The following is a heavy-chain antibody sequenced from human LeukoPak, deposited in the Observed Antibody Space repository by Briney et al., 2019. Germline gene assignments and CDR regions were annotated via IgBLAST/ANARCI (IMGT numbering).Heavy chain of an antibody. CDR2: ISYDGSNK. CDR1: GFTFSSYG. D-gene: IGHD5-12*01. CDR3: AKDQAFGGYLE. V-gene: IGHV3-30*18. Sequence: GRSLRLSCAASGFTFSSYGMHWVRQAPGKGLEWVAVISYDGSNKYYADSVKGRFTISRDNSKNTLYLQMNSLRAEDTAVYYCAKDQAFGGYLEWGQGTLVTVSS. J-gene: IGHJ4*02.